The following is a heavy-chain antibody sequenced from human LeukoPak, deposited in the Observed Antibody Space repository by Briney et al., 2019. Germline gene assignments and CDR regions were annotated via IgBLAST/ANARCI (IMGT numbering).Heavy chain of an antibody. Sequence: GGSLRLSCAASGFTFSSYGMSWVRQAPGKGLEWVPAISGSGGSTYYADSVKGRFTISRDNSKNTLYLQMNSLRAEDTAVYYCAKVGYYDNDAFDIWGQGTMVTVSS. CDR2: ISGSGGST. CDR3: AKVGYYDNDAFDI. CDR1: GFTFSSYG. V-gene: IGHV3-23*01. D-gene: IGHD3-22*01. J-gene: IGHJ3*02.